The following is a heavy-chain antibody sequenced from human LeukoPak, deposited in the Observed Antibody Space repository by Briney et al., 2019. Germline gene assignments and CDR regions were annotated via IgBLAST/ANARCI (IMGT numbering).Heavy chain of an antibody. J-gene: IGHJ4*02. CDR3: ARKSDSLLVREGDC. D-gene: IGHD3-10*01. V-gene: IGHV3-66*01. CDR1: GFTVNRNY. CDR2: IYSGGTT. Sequence: GSLRLSCAASGFTVNRNYMIWVRHAPGKGLECVSVIYSGGTTWYADSVKGRFTISRDTNTLYLQMNSLRAEDTAVYYCARKSDSLLVREGDCWGQGTLVTVSS.